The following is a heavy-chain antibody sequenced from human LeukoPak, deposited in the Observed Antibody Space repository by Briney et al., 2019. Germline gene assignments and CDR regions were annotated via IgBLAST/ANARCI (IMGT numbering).Heavy chain of an antibody. D-gene: IGHD3-10*01. V-gene: IGHV3-23*01. CDR3: AKDRITMVRGVITHWFDP. Sequence: GGSLRLSCAASGFTFSSYAMSWVRQAPGKGLEWVSAISGSGGSTYYADSVKGRFTISRDNSKNTLYLQMNSLRAEDTAVYYCAKDRITMVRGVITHWFDPWGQGTLCSVSS. CDR2: ISGSGGST. CDR1: GFTFSSYA. J-gene: IGHJ5*02.